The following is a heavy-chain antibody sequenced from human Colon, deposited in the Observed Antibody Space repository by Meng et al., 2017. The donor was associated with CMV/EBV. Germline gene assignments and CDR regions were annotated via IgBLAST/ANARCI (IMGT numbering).Heavy chain of an antibody. J-gene: IGHJ4*02. D-gene: IGHD5-12*01. CDR1: GFTFSSYS. Sequence: GESLKISCAASGFTFSSYSMNWVRQAPGKGLEWVSSISSSSSCIYYADSVKGRFTISRDNAKNSLYLQMSSLRAEDTAVYYCARDPQRHNSGYLGSAQYFDYWGQGTLVTVSS. CDR3: ARDPQRHNSGYLGSAQYFDY. CDR2: ISSSSSCI. V-gene: IGHV3-21*01.